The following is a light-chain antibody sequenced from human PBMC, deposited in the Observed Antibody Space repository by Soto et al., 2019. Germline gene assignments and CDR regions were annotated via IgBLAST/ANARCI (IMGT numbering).Light chain of an antibody. CDR2: EVS. Sequence: QSALTQPASVSGSPGQSITISCTGPSSDVGGYDYVSWYQQHPDKAPKLMIYEVSNRPSGVSNRFSGSKSANTASLTISGLQAEDEADYYCTSYSSSSTLVVFGGGTKLTVL. J-gene: IGLJ2*01. CDR1: SSDVGGYDY. V-gene: IGLV2-14*01. CDR3: TSYSSSSTLVV.